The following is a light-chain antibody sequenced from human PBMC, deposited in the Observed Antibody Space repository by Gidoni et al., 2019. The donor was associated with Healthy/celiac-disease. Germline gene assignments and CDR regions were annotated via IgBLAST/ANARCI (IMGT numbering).Light chain of an antibody. V-gene: IGKV1-5*03. J-gene: IGKJ1*01. CDR2: KAS. Sequence: DLQMNQSPSTLSASVGDRVTITCRASQSSSSWLAWYQQKPGKAPKILIDKASSLESGVPSRFSGSGSGTEFTLTISSLQPDDFATYYCQQYNSYSPWTFGQGTKVEIK. CDR3: QQYNSYSPWT. CDR1: QSSSSW.